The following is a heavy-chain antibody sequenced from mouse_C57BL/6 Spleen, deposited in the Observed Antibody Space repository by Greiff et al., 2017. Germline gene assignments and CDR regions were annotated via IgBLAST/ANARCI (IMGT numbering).Heavy chain of an antibody. CDR2: IDPSDSYT. CDR1: GYTFTSYW. D-gene: IGHD1-1*01. Sequence: QVQLQQPGAELVMPGASVKLSCKASGYTFTSYWMHWVKQRPGQGLEWIGEIDPSDSYTNYNQKFKGKSTLTVDKSSSTAYMQLSSLTSEDSAVYYCERNCGSSYRAMDYWGQGTSVTVSS. V-gene: IGHV1-69*01. CDR3: ERNCGSSYRAMDY. J-gene: IGHJ4*01.